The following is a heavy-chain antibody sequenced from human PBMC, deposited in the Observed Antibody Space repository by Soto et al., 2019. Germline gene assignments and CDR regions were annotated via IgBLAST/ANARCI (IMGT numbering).Heavy chain of an antibody. J-gene: IGHJ4*02. V-gene: IGHV3-74*01. CDR2: INSDGSST. CDR1: GFTFSSYW. Sequence: VQLVESGGGLVQPGGSLRLSCAASGFTFSSYWMHWVRQAPGKGLVWVSRINSDGSSTSYADSVKGRFTISRDNAKNTLYLQMNSLRAEDTAVYYCAREVSFPDSSGWYYFDYWGQGTLVTVSS. CDR3: AREVSFPDSSGWYYFDY. D-gene: IGHD6-19*01.